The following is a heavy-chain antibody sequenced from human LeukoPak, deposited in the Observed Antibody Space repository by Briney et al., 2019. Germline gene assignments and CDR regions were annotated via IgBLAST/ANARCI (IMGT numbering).Heavy chain of an antibody. J-gene: IGHJ6*02. D-gene: IGHD2-2*01. CDR1: GGTLSNYG. CDR2: IIPLLDIT. CDR3: ATDGPAAMGADYLYGLDV. Sequence: ASVKVSCKASGGTLSNYGVSWVRQAPGQGLEWMGRIIPLLDITTYAERFQGRVTITADKSTSTAYLEVSSLRSKDTAVYYCATDGPAAMGADYLYGLDVWGQGTTVSVSS. V-gene: IGHV1-69*04.